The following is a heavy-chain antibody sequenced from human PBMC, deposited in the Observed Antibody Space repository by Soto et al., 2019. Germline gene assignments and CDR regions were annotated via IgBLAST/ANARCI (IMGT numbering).Heavy chain of an antibody. V-gene: IGHV1-69*02. CDR1: GGTFSSYT. CDR2: IIPILGIA. Sequence: ASVKVSRKASGGTFSSYTISWVRQAPGQGLEWMGRIIPILGIANYAQKFQGRVTITADKSTSTAYMELSSLRSEDTAVYYCARRLEVVAAVVGAFDIWGQGTMVTVSS. J-gene: IGHJ3*02. CDR3: ARRLEVVAAVVGAFDI. D-gene: IGHD2-15*01.